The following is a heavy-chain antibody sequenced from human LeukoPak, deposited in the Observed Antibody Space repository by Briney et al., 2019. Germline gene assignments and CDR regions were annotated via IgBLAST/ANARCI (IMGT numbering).Heavy chain of an antibody. CDR1: GGSISSSSHY. V-gene: IGHV4-39*07. CDR3: ARDTVPQGGYYYYYYMDV. Sequence: SETLSLTCTVSGGSISSSSHYWGWIRQPPGKGLEWIGSMYYSGSTYYNPSLKSRVTISLDTSRNQFSLKLNSVTAADTAVYYCARDTVPQGGYYYYYYMDVWGKGTTVTVSS. J-gene: IGHJ6*03. CDR2: MYYSGST. D-gene: IGHD4-11*01.